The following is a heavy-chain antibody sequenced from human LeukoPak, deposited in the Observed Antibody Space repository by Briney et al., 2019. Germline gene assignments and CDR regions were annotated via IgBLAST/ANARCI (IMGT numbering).Heavy chain of an antibody. CDR1: GGSIRSSSYY. V-gene: IGHV4-39*01. J-gene: IGHJ3*02. CDR3: ARHAPIKTTVTTSHAFDI. Sequence: PSETLSLTCTVSGGSIRSSSYYWGWIRQPPGKGLEWIGSIYYSGNTYYYPPLKSRVTISVDTSKNQFSPRLSSVTAADTAVYYCARHAPIKTTVTTSHAFDIWGQGTMVTVSS. D-gene: IGHD4-17*01. CDR2: IYYSGNT.